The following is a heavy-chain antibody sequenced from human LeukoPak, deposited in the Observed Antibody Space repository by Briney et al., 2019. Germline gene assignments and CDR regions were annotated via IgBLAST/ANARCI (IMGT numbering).Heavy chain of an antibody. Sequence: SETLSLTCAVSGGSGGSTSSSNWWNWVRQPPGKGLEWIGEIYHSGSTNYNPSLKSRVTISVDKSKNQFSLKLNSVTAADTAVYYCATPSSYSSSFGYYFDYWGQGTLVTVSS. D-gene: IGHD6-6*01. J-gene: IGHJ4*02. CDR1: GGSGGSTSSSNW. CDR3: ATPSSYSSSFGYYFDY. CDR2: IYHSGST. V-gene: IGHV4-4*02.